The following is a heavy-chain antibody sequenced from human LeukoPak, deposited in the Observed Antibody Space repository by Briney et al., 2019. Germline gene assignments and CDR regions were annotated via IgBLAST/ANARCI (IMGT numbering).Heavy chain of an antibody. D-gene: IGHD3-3*02. CDR2: IRPTGTNT. J-gene: IGHJ4*02. Sequence: GGSLRLSCAASGFPFNTYAMSWVRRAPGKGLKYISVIRPTGTNTYYASSVKGRFTISRDDSRTTVYLQMSSLRAEDTAIYYCAKLAFYETSAPLRDISFWGQGTLVTVSS. V-gene: IGHV3-23*01. CDR1: GFPFNTYA. CDR3: AKLAFYETSAPLRDISF.